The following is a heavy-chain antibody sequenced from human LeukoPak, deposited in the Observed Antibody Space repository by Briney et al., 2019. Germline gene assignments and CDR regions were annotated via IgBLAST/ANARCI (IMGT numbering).Heavy chain of an antibody. Sequence: SETLSLTCTVSGCSISSGSYYWSWIRQPAGKGLVWIGRIYTSGSTNYNPSLKSRVTISVDTSKNQFSLKLSSVTAADAAVYYCERTSSSGLVGGYYFDYWGQGTLVTVSS. V-gene: IGHV4-61*02. CDR3: ERTSSSGLVGGYYFDY. D-gene: IGHD6-19*01. J-gene: IGHJ4*02. CDR2: IYTSGST. CDR1: GCSISSGSYY.